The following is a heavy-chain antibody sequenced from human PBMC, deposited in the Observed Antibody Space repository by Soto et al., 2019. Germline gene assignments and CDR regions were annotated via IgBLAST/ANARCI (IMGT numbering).Heavy chain of an antibody. V-gene: IGHV4-34*01. CDR2: INHSGST. CDR3: ARGRYYYGSGSYYYYSRGMDV. D-gene: IGHD3-10*01. Sequence: SETLSLTCAVYGGSFSGYYWSWIRQPPGKGLEWIGEINHSGSTNYNPSLKSRVTISVDTSKNQFSLKLSSVTAADTAVYYCARGRYYYGSGSYYYYSRGMDVWGQGTTVTVS. J-gene: IGHJ6*02. CDR1: GGSFSGYY.